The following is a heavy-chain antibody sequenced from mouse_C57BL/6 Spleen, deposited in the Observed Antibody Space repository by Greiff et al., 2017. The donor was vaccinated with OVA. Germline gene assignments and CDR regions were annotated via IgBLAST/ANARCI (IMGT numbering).Heavy chain of an antibody. J-gene: IGHJ1*03. Sequence: VQLQQPGAELVRPGPSVKLSCKASGYTFTSYWMHWVKQRPGQGLEWIGVIDPSDSYTNYNQKFKGKATLTVDTSSSTAYMQLSSLTSEDSAVYYCASQVHYYGSSYWYFDVWGTGTTVTVSS. CDR2: IDPSDSYT. D-gene: IGHD1-1*01. CDR1: GYTFTSYW. CDR3: ASQVHYYGSSYWYFDV. V-gene: IGHV1-59*01.